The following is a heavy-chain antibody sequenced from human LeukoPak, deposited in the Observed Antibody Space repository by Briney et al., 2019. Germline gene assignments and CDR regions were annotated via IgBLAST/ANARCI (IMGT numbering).Heavy chain of an antibody. J-gene: IGHJ4*02. Sequence: SETLSLTCTVSGGSISSGDYYWSWIRQPPGKGLEWIGYIYYSGSTYYSPSLKSRVTISVDTSKNQFSLKLSSVTAADTAVYYCAREGTMVRGAGSVDYWGQGTLVTVSS. CDR3: AREGTMVRGAGSVDY. V-gene: IGHV4-30-4*01. CDR2: IYYSGST. CDR1: GGSISSGDYY. D-gene: IGHD3-10*01.